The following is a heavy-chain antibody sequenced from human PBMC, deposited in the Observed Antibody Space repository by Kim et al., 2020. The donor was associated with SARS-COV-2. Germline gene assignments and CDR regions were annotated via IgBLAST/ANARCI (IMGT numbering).Heavy chain of an antibody. CDR1: GGSFSGYY. CDR3: ARGIRTITMILVVATSESVYAHF. Sequence: SETLSLTCAVYGGSFSGYYWSWIRQPQGKGLEWDGEINYSGSTNYNPYLKSRVPITADTSKNQFSLTLSSVTAADTAVYYCARGIRTITMILVVATSESVYAHFWRKGTVVTVS. J-gene: IGHJ4*02. V-gene: IGHV4-34*01. D-gene: IGHD3-22*01. CDR2: INYSGST.